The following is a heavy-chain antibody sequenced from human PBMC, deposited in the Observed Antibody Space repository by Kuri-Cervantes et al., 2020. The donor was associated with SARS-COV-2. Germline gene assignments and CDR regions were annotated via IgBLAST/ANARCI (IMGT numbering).Heavy chain of an antibody. V-gene: IGHV3-21*01. CDR2: ISSSRPYI. CDR3: ARDYNWAFDY. J-gene: IGHJ4*03. D-gene: IGHD1-20*01. Sequence: GGSLRLSCVGSGFTFNSYSLNWVRQAPGKGLEWVASISSSRPYIFYADSVKGRFTVSVDNAKNSFYLQMNAVRAEDTAVYYCARDYNWAFDYWGHGALVTVSS. CDR1: GFTFNSYS.